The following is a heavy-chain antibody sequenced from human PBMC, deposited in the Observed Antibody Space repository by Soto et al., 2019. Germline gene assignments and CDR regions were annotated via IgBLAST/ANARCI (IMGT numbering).Heavy chain of an antibody. Sequence: GGSLRLSCAASGFTFAHYAMHWVRHSPGKGLEWVAAISDGDGSKYYADSVKGRFTISRDNSKNTLYPQMNSLRAEDTAVYYCAKDGPLRYFEWLLLCTDYWGQGNLVTVSS. V-gene: IGHV3-23*01. CDR2: ISDGDGSK. CDR3: AKDGPLRYFEWLLLCTDY. CDR1: GFTFAHYA. J-gene: IGHJ4*02. D-gene: IGHD3-9*01.